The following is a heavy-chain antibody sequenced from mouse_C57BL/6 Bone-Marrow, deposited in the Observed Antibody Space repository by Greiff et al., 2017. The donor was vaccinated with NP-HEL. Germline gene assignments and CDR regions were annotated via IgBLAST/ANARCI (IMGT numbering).Heavy chain of an antibody. Sequence: QVQLQQSGAELVKPGASVKISCKASGYAFSSSWMNWVKQRPGKGLEWIGQIYPGDGDTNYKGKFKGKATLTADKSSSTAYMQLSSLTSEDSAVYFCARSKLTSSFDYWGQGTTLTVSS. V-gene: IGHV1-80*01. J-gene: IGHJ2*01. CDR3: ARSKLTSSFDY. CDR1: GYAFSSSW. D-gene: IGHD4-1*01. CDR2: IYPGDGDT.